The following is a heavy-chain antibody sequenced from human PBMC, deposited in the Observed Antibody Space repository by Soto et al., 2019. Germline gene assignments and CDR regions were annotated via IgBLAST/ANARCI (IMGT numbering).Heavy chain of an antibody. CDR1: GFSLNTSGMC. J-gene: IGHJ6*01. V-gene: IGHV2-70*01. Sequence: SGPTLVTPTQTLTLTCTFSGFSLNTSGMCVSWIRQPPGKALEWLALIDWADDKYYSTSLKTRLTISKDASKIKVVLTMTNMDSVDTATYYWTRTLGRXAAAGTPYYYFYSGMDVGGPGTTVTVSS. CDR2: IDWADDK. CDR3: TRTLGRXAAAGTPYYYFYSGMDV. D-gene: IGHD6-13*01.